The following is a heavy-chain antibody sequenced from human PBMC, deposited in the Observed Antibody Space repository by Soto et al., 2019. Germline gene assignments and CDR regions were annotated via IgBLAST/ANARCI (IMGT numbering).Heavy chain of an antibody. CDR3: ARMATFGSLNWFDP. Sequence: ASVKGSGKGFGYIFTNHDVTWVRQATGQGLEWMGWMNPGSGDTGYAQKFQGRVTMTRDISIATAYMELSSLRSDDTAIYYCARMATFGSLNWFDPWGQGTLVTVSS. J-gene: IGHJ5*02. V-gene: IGHV1-8*01. CDR2: MNPGSGDT. CDR1: GYIFTNHD. D-gene: IGHD3-16*01.